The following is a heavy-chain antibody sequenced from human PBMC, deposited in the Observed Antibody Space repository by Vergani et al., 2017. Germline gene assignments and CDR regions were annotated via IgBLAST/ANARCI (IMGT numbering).Heavy chain of an antibody. CDR1: GYSSISRSYY. D-gene: IGHD3-16*01. J-gene: IGHJ2*01. Sequence: QMQLQESGPGLVKASETLSLTGTVSGYSSISRSYYWGGIRQPPGKGLEWIGSIYNSGNGDSSSSLKSRVTISADTSKNQFSLRLKSVTAADTAVYYCASGKYYSDSTSHFRGRYFDVWGRGTLVTVPS. V-gene: IGHV4-39*01. CDR3: ASGKYYSDSTSHFRGRYFDV. CDR2: IYNSGNG.